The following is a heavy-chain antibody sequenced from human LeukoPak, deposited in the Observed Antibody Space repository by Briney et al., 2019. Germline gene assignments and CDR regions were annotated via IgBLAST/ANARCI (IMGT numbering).Heavy chain of an antibody. CDR1: GGSISSSSYY. J-gene: IGHJ5*02. D-gene: IGHD3-3*01. CDR2: IYYSGST. V-gene: IGHV4-39*01. Sequence: PSETLSLTCTVSGGSISSSSYYWGWIRQPPGKGLEWLGSIYYSGSTYYNPSLKSRVTISVDTSKNQFSLKLSSVTAADTAVYYCASTYYDFWSGLAGPWGQGTLVTVSS. CDR3: ASTYYDFWSGLAGP.